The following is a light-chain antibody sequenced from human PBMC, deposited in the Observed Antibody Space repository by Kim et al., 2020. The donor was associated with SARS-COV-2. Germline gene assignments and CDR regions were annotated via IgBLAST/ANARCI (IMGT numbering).Light chain of an antibody. Sequence: ALGQTIRITCQGDSLRTYFASWYQQKPGQAPVLVLYGKNNRPSGIPDRFSASTSGNTASLTITGAQAEDEADYYCNSRDSSAKRYVFGSGTKVTVL. J-gene: IGLJ1*01. CDR2: GKN. V-gene: IGLV3-19*01. CDR3: NSRDSSAKRYV. CDR1: SLRTYF.